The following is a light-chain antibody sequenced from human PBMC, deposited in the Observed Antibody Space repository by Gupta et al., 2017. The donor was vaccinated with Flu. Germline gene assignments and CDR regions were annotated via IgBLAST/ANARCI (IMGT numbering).Light chain of an antibody. CDR1: QSVSSY. Sequence: EIVLTQSPATLSLSPGERATLSCRASQSVSSYLAWYQQKPGQAPRLLIYDASNRATGIPARFSGSGCGTDVTLTISSREQEDFAVYYCQQPSNWPPFTFGQGTPVEIK. J-gene: IGKJ5*01. V-gene: IGKV3-11*01. CDR3: QQPSNWPPFT. CDR2: DAS.